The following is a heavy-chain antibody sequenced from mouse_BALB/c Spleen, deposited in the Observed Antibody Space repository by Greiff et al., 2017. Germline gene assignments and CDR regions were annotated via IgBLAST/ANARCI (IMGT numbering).Heavy chain of an antibody. CDR1: GFTFSSYA. Sequence: EVKLVESGGGLVKPGGSLKLSCAASGFTFSSYAMSWVRQTPENRLEWVASISSGGSTYYPDSVKGRFTISRDNARNILYLQMSSLRSEDTAMYYCARRRLYVYGIYWYFDVWGAGTTVTVSA. J-gene: IGHJ1*01. CDR3: ARRRLYVYGIYWYFDV. D-gene: IGHD2-10*02. V-gene: IGHV5-6-5*01. CDR2: ISSGGST.